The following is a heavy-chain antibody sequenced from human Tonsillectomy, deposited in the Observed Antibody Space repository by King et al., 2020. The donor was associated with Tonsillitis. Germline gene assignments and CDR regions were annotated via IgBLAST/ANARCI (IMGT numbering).Heavy chain of an antibody. J-gene: IGHJ4*02. CDR1: GFTFSSYA. CDR3: ARAKSYYDFWSGHLDY. V-gene: IGHV3-30-3*01. CDR2: ISYDGSNK. D-gene: IGHD3-3*01. Sequence: VQLVESGGGVVQPGRSLRLSCAASGFTFSSYAMHWVRQAPGKGLEWVAVISYDGSNKYYADPVKGRFTISRDNSKNTLYLQMNSLRAEDTAVYYCARAKSYYDFWSGHLDYWGQGTLVTVSS.